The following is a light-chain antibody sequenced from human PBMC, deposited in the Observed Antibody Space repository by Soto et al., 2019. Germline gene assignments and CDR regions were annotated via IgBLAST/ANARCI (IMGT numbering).Light chain of an antibody. J-gene: IGLJ2*01. Sequence: QSALTQPASVSGSPGQSITISCTGTSSDVGGYNYVSWYQQHPGKAPKLMIYDVTNRPSGVSNRFSGSKSGKTASLTISGLQAEDEADYYCTSYTSISTVVFGGGTQLTVL. CDR1: SSDVGGYNY. CDR2: DVT. CDR3: TSYTSISTVV. V-gene: IGLV2-14*03.